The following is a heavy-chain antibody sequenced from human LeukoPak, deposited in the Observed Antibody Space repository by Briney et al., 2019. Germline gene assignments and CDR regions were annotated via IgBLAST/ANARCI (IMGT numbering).Heavy chain of an antibody. CDR3: TRTSPGIPLDV. V-gene: IGHV4-34*01. Sequence: SETLSLTCAVSGVSFSSYYWSWIRQPPGKGPEWIAEISHSGSTSYNPSLKGRVTISLDTSKNQFSLKLNFVTAADTAVYYCTRTSPGIPLDVWGQGALVTVSS. J-gene: IGHJ4*02. D-gene: IGHD1-26*01. CDR2: ISHSGST. CDR1: GVSFSSYY.